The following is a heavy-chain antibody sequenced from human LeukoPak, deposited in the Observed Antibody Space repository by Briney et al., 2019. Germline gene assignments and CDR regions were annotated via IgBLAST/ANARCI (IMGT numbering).Heavy chain of an antibody. Sequence: SETLSLTCTVSGGSISSSSYYWGWIRQPPGKGLEWIGRIYYSGSTYYNPSLKSRVTISVDTSKNQFSLKLSSVTAADTAVYYCKSIAAAGKSPYYYYGMDVWGQGTTVTVSS. CDR1: GGSISSSSYY. V-gene: IGHV4-39*01. CDR2: IYYSGST. CDR3: KSIAAAGKSPYYYYGMDV. J-gene: IGHJ6*02. D-gene: IGHD6-13*01.